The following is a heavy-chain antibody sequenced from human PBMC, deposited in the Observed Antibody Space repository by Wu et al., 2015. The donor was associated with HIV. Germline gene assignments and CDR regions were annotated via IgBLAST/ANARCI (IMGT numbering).Heavy chain of an antibody. CDR2: INPDNGAT. V-gene: IGHV1-2*02. D-gene: IGHD3-10*01. Sequence: QVQMVQSGAEVKKPGASVKVSCKTSEYVFTAYYIHWVRQAPGQGLEWMGWINPDNGATNYAQKFQGRVTMTSDTSTKTAFLEVRSLRSDDTAIYFCARARLISPSYYGAGAYCDAFDIWGQGTVVTVSS. J-gene: IGHJ3*02. CDR1: EYVFTAYY. CDR3: ARARLISPSYYGAGAYCDAFDI.